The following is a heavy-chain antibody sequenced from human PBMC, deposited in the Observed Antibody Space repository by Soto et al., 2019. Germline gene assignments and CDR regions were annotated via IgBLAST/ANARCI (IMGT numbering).Heavy chain of an antibody. Sequence: SETLSLTCTVSGGSISTYYWNWIRQTPGKGLEWIGYIHHSGRTNYNPSLRSRVTISVDTSKNQFSLKLTSVTAADSAVYYCARGIQLWPITYYFDDWGQGTRVTVSS. CDR3: ARGIQLWPITYYFDD. V-gene: IGHV4-59*01. J-gene: IGHJ4*02. D-gene: IGHD5-18*01. CDR1: GGSISTYY. CDR2: IHHSGRT.